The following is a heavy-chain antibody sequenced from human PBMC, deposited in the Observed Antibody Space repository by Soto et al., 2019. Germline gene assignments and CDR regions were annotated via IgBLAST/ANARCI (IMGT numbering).Heavy chain of an antibody. V-gene: IGHV3-23*01. CDR3: AKDLIYGYNSGRPFDY. D-gene: IGHD6-19*01. Sequence: EVQLLESGGGLVQPGGSLSLSCAASGFTFSSYAMSWVRQAPGKGLEWVSAIGGRGDSTYYADSVKGRFTISRDNSRDTLYLQMNSLRAEDTAVYYCAKDLIYGYNSGRPFDYWGQGTLVTVSS. CDR2: IGGRGDST. J-gene: IGHJ4*02. CDR1: GFTFSSYA.